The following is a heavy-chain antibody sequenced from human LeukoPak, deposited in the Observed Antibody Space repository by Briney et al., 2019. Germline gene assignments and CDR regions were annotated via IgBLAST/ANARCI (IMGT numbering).Heavy chain of an antibody. CDR2: IYYSGST. CDR3: ARGKSKFDY. V-gene: IGHV4-39*07. CDR1: GGSLSSSSNY. J-gene: IGHJ4*02. Sequence: NPSETLSLTCTVSGGSLSSSSNYWGWIRQPPGKGLEWIGSIYYSGSTYYNPSLKSRVTISVDTSKDQFSLKLSSVTAADTAVYCCARGKSKFDYWGQGTLVTVSS.